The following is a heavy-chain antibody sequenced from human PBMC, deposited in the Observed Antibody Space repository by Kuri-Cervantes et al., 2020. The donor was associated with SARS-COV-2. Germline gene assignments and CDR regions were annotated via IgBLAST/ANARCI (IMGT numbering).Heavy chain of an antibody. V-gene: IGHV3-21*01. D-gene: IGHD2-15*01. CDR3: AKALRVVVVAATDLFDY. CDR1: GFTFSSYS. Sequence: GESLKISCAASGFTFSSYSMNWVRQAPGRGLEWVSSISSSSSYIYYADSVKGRFTISRDNAKNSLYLQMNSLRAEDTAVYYCAKALRVVVVAATDLFDYWGQGTLVTVSS. CDR2: ISSSSSYI. J-gene: IGHJ4*02.